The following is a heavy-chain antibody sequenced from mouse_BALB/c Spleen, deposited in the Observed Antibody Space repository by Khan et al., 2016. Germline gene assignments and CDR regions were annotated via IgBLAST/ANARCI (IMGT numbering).Heavy chain of an antibody. V-gene: IGHV1-7*01. J-gene: IGHJ2*01. CDR1: GYTFTSYW. CDR3: ARGDY. Sequence: QVQLQQSGTEMAKPGASVKMSCKASGYTFTSYWMHWVKQRPGQGLEWIGYINPHTGYTDYNQKFKDKAKLTADKSSSTAYMQLSSLTSEDSAVYYCARGDYWGQGTTLTVSS. CDR2: INPHTGYT.